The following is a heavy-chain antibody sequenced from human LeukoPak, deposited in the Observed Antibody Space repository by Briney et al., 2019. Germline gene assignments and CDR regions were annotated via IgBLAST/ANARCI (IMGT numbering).Heavy chain of an antibody. D-gene: IGHD6-13*01. V-gene: IGHV3-30-3*01. CDR2: ISYDGSNK. CDR3: ARDLEAAEDY. J-gene: IGHJ4*02. CDR1: RFTFSTYA. Sequence: PGRSLRLSCAASRFTFSTYAMHWVRQAPGKGLEWVAVISYDGSNKYYADSVKGRFTISRDNSKNTLYLQMNSLRAEDTAVYYCARDLEAAEDYWGQGTLVTVSS.